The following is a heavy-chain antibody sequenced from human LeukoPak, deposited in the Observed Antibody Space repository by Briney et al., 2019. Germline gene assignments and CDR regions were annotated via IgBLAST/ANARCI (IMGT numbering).Heavy chain of an antibody. D-gene: IGHD2-2*01. CDR3: ARDHGVVVPAASVSFDP. CDR1: GYTFTCYY. CDR2: INPNSGGT. J-gene: IGHJ5*02. Sequence: ASVKVSCKASGYTFTCYYMHWVRQAPGQGLEWMGWINPNSGGTNYAQKFQGRVTMTRDTSISTAYMELSRLRSNDTAVYYCARDHGVVVPAASVSFDPWGQGTLVTVSS. V-gene: IGHV1-2*02.